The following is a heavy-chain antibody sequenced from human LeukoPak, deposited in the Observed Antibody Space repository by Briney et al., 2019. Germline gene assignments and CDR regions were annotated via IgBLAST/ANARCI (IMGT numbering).Heavy chain of an antibody. Sequence: NASETLSLTCTVSGGSISSGGYYWSWIRQHPGKGLEWIGYIYYSGSTYYNPSLKSRVTISVDRSKNQFSLKLSSVTAADTAVYYCARATRGLDSSGRYASYYFDYWGQGTLVTVSS. J-gene: IGHJ4*02. CDR2: IYYSGST. D-gene: IGHD3-22*01. V-gene: IGHV4-31*03. CDR3: ARATRGLDSSGRYASYYFDY. CDR1: GGSISSGGYY.